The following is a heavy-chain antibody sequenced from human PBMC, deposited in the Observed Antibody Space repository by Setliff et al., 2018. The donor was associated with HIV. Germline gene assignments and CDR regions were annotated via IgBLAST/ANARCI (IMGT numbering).Heavy chain of an antibody. CDR1: GGTFSSYA. V-gene: IGHV1-69*05. D-gene: IGHD6-19*01. Sequence: SVKVSCKAPGGTFSSYAISWVRQAPGQGLEWMGGIIPIFGTANYAQKFQGRVTMTTDTSTSTAYMELGSLRSDDTAVYYCARGDSSGYYYYYGMDVWGQGTTVTVSS. CDR2: IIPIFGTA. CDR3: ARGDSSGYYYYYGMDV. J-gene: IGHJ6*02.